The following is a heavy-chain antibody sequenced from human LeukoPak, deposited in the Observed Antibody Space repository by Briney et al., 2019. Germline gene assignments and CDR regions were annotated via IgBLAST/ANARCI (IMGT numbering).Heavy chain of an antibody. D-gene: IGHD3-16*01. J-gene: IGHJ6*04. V-gene: IGHV3-74*01. CDR1: GFTFSSSW. CDR2: ITRDGSST. CDR3: ARDPGYESWSPFWGGMDV. Sequence: PGGSLRPSCAASGFTFSSSWMHWVRQAPGKGLVWVSRITRDGSSTTYADSVKGRFTTSRDNAKNTLYLQMDSLRDDDTAVYYCARDPGYESWSPFWGGMDVWGNGTTVIVSS.